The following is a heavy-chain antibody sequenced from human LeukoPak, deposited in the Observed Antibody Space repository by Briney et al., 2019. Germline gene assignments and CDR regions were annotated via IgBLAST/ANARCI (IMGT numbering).Heavy chain of an antibody. Sequence: SGTLSLTCTVSGASISSSNWWTWVRQPPGEALEWIGEIYHAGSTKYNPSLRSRLTISVDKSKNSFSLSLTSVTAADTAFYFCARSAAVTGQFDFWGPGTLVTVSS. CDR3: ARSAAVTGQFDF. D-gene: IGHD6-19*01. CDR1: GASISSSNW. J-gene: IGHJ4*02. V-gene: IGHV4-4*02. CDR2: IYHAGST.